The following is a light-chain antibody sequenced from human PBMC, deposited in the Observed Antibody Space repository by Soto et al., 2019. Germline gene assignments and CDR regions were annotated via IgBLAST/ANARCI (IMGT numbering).Light chain of an antibody. Sequence: QSVLTQPPSVSAAPGQKVTISCSGSSSNIGNNYVSWYQQLPGTAPKLLIYDNNKRPSGIPDRFSGSKSGTSATLGITGLQTGDEADYYCGTWDSSSERGVFGGGTKVTVL. J-gene: IGLJ2*01. CDR2: DNN. CDR3: GTWDSSSERGV. CDR1: SSNIGNNY. V-gene: IGLV1-51*01.